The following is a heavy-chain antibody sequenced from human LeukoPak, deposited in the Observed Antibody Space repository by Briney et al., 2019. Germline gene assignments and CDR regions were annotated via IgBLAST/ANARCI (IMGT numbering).Heavy chain of an antibody. J-gene: IGHJ1*01. CDR2: INPNSDGT. CDR1: GYTFTGYY. V-gene: IGHV1-2*02. CDR3: ARDPYGDHEYFQH. D-gene: IGHD4-17*01. Sequence: ASVKVSCKASGYTFTGYYMHWVRPAPGQGLEWMGWINPNSDGTNYAQKFQGRVTMTRDTSISTAYMELSRLTSDDTAVYYCARDPYGDHEYFQHWGQGTLVTVSS.